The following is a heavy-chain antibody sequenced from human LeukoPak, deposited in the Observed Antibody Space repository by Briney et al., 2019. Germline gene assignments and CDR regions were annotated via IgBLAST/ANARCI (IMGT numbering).Heavy chain of an antibody. CDR1: GFTFNDYW. V-gene: IGHV3-7*01. CDR2: IKQDGSEK. CDR3: ARDFPGLSW. D-gene: IGHD1-1*01. Sequence: GGSLRLSCAASGFTFNDYWMSWVRQAPGKGLEWVANIKQDGSEKYYVDSVEGRFTISRDNAGNSLYLQMTSLRAEDSAVYYCARDFPGLSWWGQGTLVTVSS. J-gene: IGHJ4*02.